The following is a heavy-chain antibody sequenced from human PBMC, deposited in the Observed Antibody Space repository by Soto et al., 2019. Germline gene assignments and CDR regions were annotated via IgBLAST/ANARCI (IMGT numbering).Heavy chain of an antibody. J-gene: IGHJ4*02. CDR3: ASRSIAVAGRNQLHY. CDR2: INAANGHT. Sequence: ASVKVSCKASGYFFTSYAIHWVRQAPGPRLEWLGWINAANGHTKYSQNFQGRVIITRDTSANTVYMEVSSLKSGDTAVYYCASRSIAVAGRNQLHYWRQGTRVSVSS. D-gene: IGHD6-19*01. V-gene: IGHV1-3*01. CDR1: GYFFTSYA.